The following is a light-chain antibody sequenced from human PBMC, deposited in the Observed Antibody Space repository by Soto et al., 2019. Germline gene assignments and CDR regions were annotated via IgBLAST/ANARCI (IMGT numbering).Light chain of an antibody. J-gene: IGLJ1*01. V-gene: IGLV2-14*03. CDR1: SSDVGGYNY. CDR2: DVS. CDR3: SSYTTSNTRQIV. Sequence: QSVLTQPASVSGSPGQSITIYCTGTSSDVGGYNYVSWYQHHPGKAPKLIIFDVSNRPSGVSNPFSGSKSGNTASLTISALQPEDEADYYCSSYTTSNTRQIVFGTGTKVTVL.